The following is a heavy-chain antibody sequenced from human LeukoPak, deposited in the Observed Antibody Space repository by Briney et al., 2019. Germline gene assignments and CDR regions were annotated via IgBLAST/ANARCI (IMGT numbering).Heavy chain of an antibody. D-gene: IGHD3-3*01. CDR2: IIPILGIA. CDR3: ARSAILINWFDP. V-gene: IGHV1-69*04. Sequence: ASVKVSCKASGGTFSSYAISWVRQAPGQGLEWMGRIIPILGIANYAQKFQGRVTITADKSTSTAYMELSSLRSEDTAVYYCARSAILINWFDPWGQGTLVTVSS. J-gene: IGHJ5*02. CDR1: GGTFSSYA.